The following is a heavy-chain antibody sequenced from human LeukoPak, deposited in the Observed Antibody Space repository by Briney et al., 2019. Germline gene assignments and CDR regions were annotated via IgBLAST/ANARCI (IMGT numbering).Heavy chain of an antibody. J-gene: IGHJ4*02. CDR2: IRSKANSYAT. D-gene: IGHD1-26*01. V-gene: IGHV3-73*01. Sequence: PGGSLSLSCAASGFTFSGSAMHWVRQASGKGLEWVGRIRSKANSYATAYAASVKGRFTISRDDSKNTAYLQMNSLKTEDTAVYYCTRQRVGATTRVYWGQGTLVTVSS. CDR1: GFTFSGSA. CDR3: TRQRVGATTRVY.